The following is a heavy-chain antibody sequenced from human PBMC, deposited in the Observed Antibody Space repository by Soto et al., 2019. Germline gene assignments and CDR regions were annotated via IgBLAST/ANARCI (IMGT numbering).Heavy chain of an antibody. CDR3: QVVGGVIVTSFDY. V-gene: IGHV1-69*06. D-gene: IGHD3-16*02. J-gene: IGHJ4*02. CDR1: GGTFSSYA. Sequence: GASVKVSCKASGGTFSSYAISWVRQAPGQGLEWMGGTIPIFGTANYAQKFQGRVTITADKSTSTAYMELSSLRSEDTAVYYCQVVGGVIVTSFDYWGQGTLVTVSS. CDR2: TIPIFGTA.